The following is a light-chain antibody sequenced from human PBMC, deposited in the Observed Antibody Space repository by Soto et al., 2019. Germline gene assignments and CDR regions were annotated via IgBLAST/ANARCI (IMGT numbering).Light chain of an antibody. V-gene: IGKV1-17*01. CDR2: AAS. CDR1: QGIRDD. Sequence: DMQRAESPASLSGSVGDKNDMTCRENQGIRDDLGWYQQKPGKAPKRLIYAASSLQSGVTSRFSGIGFGKQLTANIRSLQSQDSATSARLKPHSSYRTFGQGTKVDIK. CDR3: LKPHSSYRT. J-gene: IGKJ1*01.